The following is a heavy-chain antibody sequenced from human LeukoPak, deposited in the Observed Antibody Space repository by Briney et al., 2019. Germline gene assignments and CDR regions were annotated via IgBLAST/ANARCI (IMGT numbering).Heavy chain of an antibody. Sequence: GGSLRLSCAASGFTFSTYSMTWVRQGPGKGLEWVSSIYPSGNSTFYADSVKGRFTISRDNSKNTLYLQMSSLRTEDTAIYYCAKDVVPDSGWDLDYWGQGTLVTVSS. CDR2: IYPSGNST. D-gene: IGHD6-19*01. V-gene: IGHV3-23*01. CDR3: AKDVVPDSGWDLDY. J-gene: IGHJ4*02. CDR1: GFTFSTYS.